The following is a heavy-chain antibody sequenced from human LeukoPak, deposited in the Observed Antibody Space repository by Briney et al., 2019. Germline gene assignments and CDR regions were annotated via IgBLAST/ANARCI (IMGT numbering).Heavy chain of an antibody. CDR3: ARLFGELPHDAFDI. CDR1: GGSISSSNW. CDR2: IYHSGST. Sequence: SETLSLTCAVSGGSISSSNWWSWVRQPPGKGLEWIGEIYHSGSTNYNPSLKSRVTISVDKSKNQFSLKLSSVTAADTAVYYCARLFGELPHDAFDIWGQGTMVTVSS. J-gene: IGHJ3*02. D-gene: IGHD3-10*01. V-gene: IGHV4-4*02.